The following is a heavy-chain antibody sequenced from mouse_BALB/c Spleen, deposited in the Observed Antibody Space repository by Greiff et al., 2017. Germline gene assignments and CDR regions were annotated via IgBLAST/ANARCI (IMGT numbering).Heavy chain of an antibody. J-gene: IGHJ4*01. D-gene: IGHD2-1*01. Sequence: EVQLQESGGGLVQPGGSRKLSCAASGFTFSDYGMAWVRQAPGKGPEWVAFISNLAYSIYYADTVTGRFTISRENAKNTLYLEMSSLRSEDTAMYYCARIRGNYYAMDYWGQGTSVTVSS. CDR2: ISNLAYSI. CDR3: ARIRGNYYAMDY. CDR1: GFTFSDYG. V-gene: IGHV5-15*02.